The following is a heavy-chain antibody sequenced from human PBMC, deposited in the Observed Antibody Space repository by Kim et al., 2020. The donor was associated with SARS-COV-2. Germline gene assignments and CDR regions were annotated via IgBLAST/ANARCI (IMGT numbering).Heavy chain of an antibody. J-gene: IGHJ4*02. Sequence: SETLSLTCAVSGGSISSSNWWSWVRQPPGKGLEWIGEIYHSGSTNYNPSLKSRVTISVDKSKIQFSLKLSSVTAADTAVYYCARGGVLRYFDWLYPYYFDYWGQGTLVTVSS. D-gene: IGHD3-9*01. V-gene: IGHV4-4*02. CDR2: IYHSGST. CDR3: ARGGVLRYFDWLYPYYFDY. CDR1: GGSISSSNW.